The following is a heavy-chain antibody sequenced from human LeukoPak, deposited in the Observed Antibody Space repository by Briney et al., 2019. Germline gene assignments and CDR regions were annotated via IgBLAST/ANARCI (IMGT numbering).Heavy chain of an antibody. Sequence: ASVKVSCKASGYTFTGYYMHWVRQAPGQGLEWMGIINPSGGSTSYAQKFQGRVTMTRDMSTSTVYMELSSLRSEDTAVYYCARTYGFQWFDPWGQGTLVTVSS. CDR3: ARTYGFQWFDP. J-gene: IGHJ5*02. V-gene: IGHV1-46*01. CDR2: INPSGGST. D-gene: IGHD4-17*01. CDR1: GYTFTGYY.